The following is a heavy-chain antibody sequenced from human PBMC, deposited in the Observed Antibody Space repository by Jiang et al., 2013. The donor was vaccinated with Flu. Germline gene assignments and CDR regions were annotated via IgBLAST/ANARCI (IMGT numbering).Heavy chain of an antibody. V-gene: IGHV1-2*04. CDR3: ARSPSERGHYYMDV. CDR1: GYTFTGYY. Sequence: KVSCKASGYTFTGYYMHWVRQAPGQGLEWMGWINPNSGGTNYAQKFQGWVTMTRDTSISTAYMELSRLRSDDTAVYYCARSPSERGHYYMDVWGKGTTVTVSS. D-gene: IGHD1-1*01. CDR2: INPNSGGT. J-gene: IGHJ6*03.